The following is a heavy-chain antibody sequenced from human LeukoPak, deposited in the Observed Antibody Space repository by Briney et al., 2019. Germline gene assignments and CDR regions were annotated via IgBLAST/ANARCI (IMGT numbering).Heavy chain of an antibody. Sequence: SETLSLTCTVSGGSISSYYWSWIRQPPGKGLEWIGYIYYSGSTYYNPSLESRVTISIDTSKNQFSLKLSSVTAADTAVYFCARQGVYSSSPPLDYWGQGTLVTVSS. V-gene: IGHV4-59*08. CDR1: GGSISSYY. CDR3: ARQGVYSSSPPLDY. CDR2: IYYSGST. J-gene: IGHJ4*02. D-gene: IGHD6-6*01.